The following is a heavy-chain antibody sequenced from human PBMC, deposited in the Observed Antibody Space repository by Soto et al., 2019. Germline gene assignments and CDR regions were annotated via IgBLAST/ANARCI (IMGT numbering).Heavy chain of an antibody. CDR1: GFRFSNNA. Sequence: PGGSLRVSCAASGFRFSNNAMTWVRQAPGKGLQWVSTISSSGATTYYADSVKGRFTISRDNSKDTLYLLMSSLRVDETAVYFFANSWELTPPSDYWGHAALLTVST. D-gene: IGHD1-26*01. V-gene: IGHV3-23*01. J-gene: IGHJ4*01. CDR2: ISSSGATT. CDR3: ANSWELTPPSDY.